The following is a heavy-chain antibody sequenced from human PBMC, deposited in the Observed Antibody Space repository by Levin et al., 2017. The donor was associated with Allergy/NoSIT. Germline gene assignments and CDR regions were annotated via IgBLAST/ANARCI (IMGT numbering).Heavy chain of an antibody. Sequence: GGSLRLSCAASGFTFSSYAMHWVRQAPGKGLEWVAVISYDGSNKYYADSVKGRFTISRDNSKNTLYLQMNSLRAEDTAVYYCARGGYYYGSGSYYLDYYYGMDVWGQGTTVTVSS. V-gene: IGHV3-30-3*01. CDR1: GFTFSSYA. D-gene: IGHD3-10*01. CDR3: ARGGYYYGSGSYYLDYYYGMDV. CDR2: ISYDGSNK. J-gene: IGHJ6*02.